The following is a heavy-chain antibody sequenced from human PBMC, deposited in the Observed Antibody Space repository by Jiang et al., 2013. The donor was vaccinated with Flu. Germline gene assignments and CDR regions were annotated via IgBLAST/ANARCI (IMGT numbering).Heavy chain of an antibody. V-gene: IGHV6-1*01. D-gene: IGHD4-17*01. J-gene: IGHJ2*01. CDR3: ASGADSKADWYFDL. Sequence: VKSRITINPDTSKNQFSLQLNSVTPEDTAVYYCASGADSKADWYFDLWGRGTLVTVSS.